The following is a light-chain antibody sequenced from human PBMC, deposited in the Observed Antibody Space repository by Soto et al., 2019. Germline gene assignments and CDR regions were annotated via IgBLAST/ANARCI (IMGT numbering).Light chain of an antibody. V-gene: IGLV2-14*01. Sequence: QSVLTQPASVSGSPGQSITISCTGTSSDVGGYNYVSWYQQHPGKAPKLMIYEVSNRPSGVSNRFSGSKSGNTASLTISGLQAEDEADYYCSSYTSSSTLYVFGTGTQVTGL. J-gene: IGLJ1*01. CDR1: SSDVGGYNY. CDR3: SSYTSSSTLYV. CDR2: EVS.